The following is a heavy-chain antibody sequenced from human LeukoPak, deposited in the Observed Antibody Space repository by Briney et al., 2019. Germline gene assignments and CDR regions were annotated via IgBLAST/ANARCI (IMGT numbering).Heavy chain of an antibody. D-gene: IGHD4-11*01. V-gene: IGHV7-4-1*02. CDR1: GYTFTSYA. Sequence: ASVKVSCKASGYTFTSYAMNWVRQAPGQGLEWMGWINTNTGNPTYAQGFTGRFVFSLDTSVSTAYLQISSLKAEDTAVYYCAREGGMVTVTYHYYYYYMDVWGKGTTVTVSS. CDR3: AREGGMVTVTYHYYYYYMDV. J-gene: IGHJ6*03. CDR2: INTNTGNP.